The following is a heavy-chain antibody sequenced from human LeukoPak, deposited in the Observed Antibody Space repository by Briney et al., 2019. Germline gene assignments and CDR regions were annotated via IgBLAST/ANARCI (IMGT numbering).Heavy chain of an antibody. CDR2: IRSKANSYAT. CDR3: TNTIFDGMDV. D-gene: IGHD3-3*01. J-gene: IGHJ6*02. V-gene: IGHV3-73*01. Sequence: GGSLRLSCAASGFTFSGSAMHWVRQASGKGLEWVGRIRSKANSYATAYAASVKGRFTISRDDSKNTAYLQTNSLKTEDTAVHYCTNTIFDGMDVWGQGTTVTVSS. CDR1: GFTFSGSA.